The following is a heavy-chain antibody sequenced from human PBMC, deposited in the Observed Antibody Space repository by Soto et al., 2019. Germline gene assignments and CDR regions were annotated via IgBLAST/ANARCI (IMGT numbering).Heavy chain of an antibody. CDR3: ARDIRGAN. CDR2: IKSGGSNI. Sequence: VQLVESGGGLVKPGGSLRLSCTACGFTFTDHYMTWIRQAPGKGLEWVSYIKSGGSNIYYADSVRGRFTISRDNAKNSVYLQMSSLRAEDTAIYYCARDIRGANWGQGTLVIVSS. V-gene: IGHV3-11*01. CDR1: GFTFTDHY. D-gene: IGHD3-10*01. J-gene: IGHJ4*02.